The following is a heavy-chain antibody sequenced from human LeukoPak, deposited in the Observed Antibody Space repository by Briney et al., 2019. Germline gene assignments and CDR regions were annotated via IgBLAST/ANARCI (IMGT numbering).Heavy chain of an antibody. Sequence: SETLSLTRTVSGGSISSYYWSWIRQPPGKGLEWIGYIYYSGSTNYNPSLKSRVTISVDTSKNQFSLKLSSVTAADTAVYYCARTITKLNYFDYWGQGTLVTVSS. D-gene: IGHD5-12*01. CDR3: ARTITKLNYFDY. CDR2: IYYSGST. J-gene: IGHJ4*02. CDR1: GGSISSYY. V-gene: IGHV4-59*08.